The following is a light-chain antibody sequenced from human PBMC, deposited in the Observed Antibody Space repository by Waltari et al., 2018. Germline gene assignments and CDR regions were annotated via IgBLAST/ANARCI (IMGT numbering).Light chain of an antibody. CDR3: SSFVGGTTYLL. Sequence: QSALTQPASVSGSPGRSITISCIGGGSFVSCYQQHPGKAPKPMIYDDIRRPSGVSNRFSASKSDNTASLTISGLQAADEAVYYCSSFVGGTTYLLIGGGTRLTVL. J-gene: IGLJ2*01. V-gene: IGLV2-23*01. CDR2: DDI. CDR1: GSF.